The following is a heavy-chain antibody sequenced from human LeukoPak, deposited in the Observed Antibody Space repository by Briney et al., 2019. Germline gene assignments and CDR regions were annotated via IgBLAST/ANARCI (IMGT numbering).Heavy chain of an antibody. J-gene: IGHJ5*02. D-gene: IGHD6-19*01. CDR2: ISASGGST. Sequence: GGSLRLSCAASGFTFSYYAMSWVRQAPGKGLEWVSAISASGGSTDYADSVKGRFTISRDNSKNTLYLQMNSLRAEDTAVFYCAKGLSSGWYGESGSWGQGTLVTVSS. V-gene: IGHV3-23*01. CDR1: GFTFSYYA. CDR3: AKGLSSGWYGESGS.